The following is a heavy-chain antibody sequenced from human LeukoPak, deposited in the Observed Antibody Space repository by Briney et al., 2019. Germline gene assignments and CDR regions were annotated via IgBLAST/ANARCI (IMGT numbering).Heavy chain of an antibody. D-gene: IGHD4-17*01. CDR2: INPSGGST. Sequence: ASVKVSCKASGYTFTSYYMHWVRQAPGQGLEWMGIINPSGGSTSYAQKFQGRVTMTRDTSISTAYMELSRLRSDDTAVYYCSISDYALDYWGQGTLVTVSS. V-gene: IGHV1-46*03. J-gene: IGHJ4*02. CDR1: GYTFTSYY. CDR3: SISDYALDY.